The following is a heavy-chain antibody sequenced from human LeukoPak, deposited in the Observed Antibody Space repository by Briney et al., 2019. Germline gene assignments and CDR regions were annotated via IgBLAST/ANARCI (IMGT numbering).Heavy chain of an antibody. CDR2: IGNTET. V-gene: IGHV3-23*01. Sequence: GGSLRLSCATSGFPFETNAMSWVRQAPGKGLEWVATIGNTETFYADSVTGRFTISRDNSKNTVNLQMNRLRVEDMAIYYCAKDWIQFNRVFDCFDSWGQGTLVTVSS. CDR1: GFPFETNA. D-gene: IGHD5-18*01. CDR3: AKDWIQFNRVFDCFDS. J-gene: IGHJ4*02.